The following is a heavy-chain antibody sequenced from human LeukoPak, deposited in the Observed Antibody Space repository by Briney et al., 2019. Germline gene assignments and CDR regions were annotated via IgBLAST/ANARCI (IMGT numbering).Heavy chain of an antibody. D-gene: IGHD3-10*01. CDR1: GFTFSSYS. CDR2: ISSSSSYI. Sequence: GGSLRLSCAASGFTFSSYSMNWVRQAPGKGLEWVSSISSSSSYIYYADSVKGRFTISRDNAKNSLYLQMNSLRAEDTAVYYCARGSKLLWFGELLDWFDPWGQGTLVTVSS. V-gene: IGHV3-21*01. CDR3: ARGSKLLWFGELLDWFDP. J-gene: IGHJ5*02.